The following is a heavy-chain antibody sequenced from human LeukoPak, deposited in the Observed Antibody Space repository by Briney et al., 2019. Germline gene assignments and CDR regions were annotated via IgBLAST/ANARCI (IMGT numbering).Heavy chain of an antibody. Sequence: AGGSLRLSCAASGFTFSNYWMAWVRQAPGKGPEWVANIKQDESEKYYVDSVKGRFTISRDNAKKSLYLQMNSLRVDDTAVYYCARDVEGSLEYWGQGPLVTVSS. J-gene: IGHJ4*02. D-gene: IGHD5-24*01. CDR3: ARDVEGSLEY. CDR1: GFTFSNYW. CDR2: IKQDESEK. V-gene: IGHV3-7*01.